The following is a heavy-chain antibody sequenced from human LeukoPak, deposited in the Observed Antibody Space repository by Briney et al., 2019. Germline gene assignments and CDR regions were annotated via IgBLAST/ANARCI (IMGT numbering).Heavy chain of an antibody. D-gene: IGHD3-16*02. CDR3: ARGSYDYVWGSYRPTYYSMDV. Sequence: GGSLRLSCAACGFTFRSYSMIGAREARGRGLEWVSSISSSSSYIYCADSVKGRFTISRDNAKNSLYLQMNSLRAEDTAVYYCARGSYDYVWGSYRPTYYSMDVWGKGNPVTVSS. J-gene: IGHJ6*03. V-gene: IGHV3-21*01. CDR2: ISSSSSYI. CDR1: GFTFRSYS.